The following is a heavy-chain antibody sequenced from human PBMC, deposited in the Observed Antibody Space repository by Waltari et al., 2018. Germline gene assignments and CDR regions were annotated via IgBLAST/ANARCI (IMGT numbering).Heavy chain of an antibody. D-gene: IGHD5-12*01. Sequence: QLQLQESGPRLVRPSETLSLICRVSGVSITSNRHYWAWHRQSPGQGLEWIGTVSYSGTTYISPSLKSRVSVSRDTSKNQVSLILGSVTAADMAVYYWATYIGASVGTAAFDVWGQGTMVTVSS. CDR1: GVSITSNRHY. V-gene: IGHV4-39*01. CDR2: VSYSGTT. J-gene: IGHJ3*01. CDR3: ATYIGASVGTAAFDV.